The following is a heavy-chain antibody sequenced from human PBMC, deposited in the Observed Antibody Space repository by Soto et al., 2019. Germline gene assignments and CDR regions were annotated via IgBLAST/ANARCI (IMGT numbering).Heavy chain of an antibody. D-gene: IGHD5-12*01. Sequence: PGGSLRLSCAASGFSFNNYPMNWVRQAPGKGLEWISYISATGSTLYYADSVKGRFTISRDDARNSLYLQMNSLRAEDTAVYYCARDRGYSGYDQNFDCWGQGTLVTVSS. CDR2: ISATGSTL. V-gene: IGHV3-48*01. J-gene: IGHJ4*02. CDR3: ARDRGYSGYDQNFDC. CDR1: GFSFNNYP.